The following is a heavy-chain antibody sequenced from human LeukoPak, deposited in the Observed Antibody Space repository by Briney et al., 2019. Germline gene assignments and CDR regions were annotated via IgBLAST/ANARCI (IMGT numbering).Heavy chain of an antibody. CDR2: ISYDGSNK. V-gene: IGHV3-30-3*01. D-gene: IGHD3-3*01. CDR1: GFTFSSYA. J-gene: IGHJ4*02. CDR3: ARDFGAFDY. Sequence: GRSLRLSSAASGFTFSSYAMHWVRQAPGKGLEWVAVISYDGSNKYYADSVKGRFTISRDNSKNTLYLQMNSLRAEDTAVYYCARDFGAFDYWGQGTLVTVSS.